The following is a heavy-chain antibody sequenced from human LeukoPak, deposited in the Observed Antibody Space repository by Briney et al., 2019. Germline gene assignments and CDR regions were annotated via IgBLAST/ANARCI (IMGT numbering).Heavy chain of an antibody. Sequence: GGSLRLSCAASGFTFSDYYMSWIRQAPGKGLEWVSYISSSSSYTNYADSVKGRFTISRDNAKNSLDLQMNSLRAEDTAVYYCARSRTAGSSWFFDFWGQGTLVTVSS. CDR2: ISSSSSYT. CDR1: GFTFSDYY. J-gene: IGHJ4*02. D-gene: IGHD6-13*01. V-gene: IGHV3-11*03. CDR3: ARSRTAGSSWFFDF.